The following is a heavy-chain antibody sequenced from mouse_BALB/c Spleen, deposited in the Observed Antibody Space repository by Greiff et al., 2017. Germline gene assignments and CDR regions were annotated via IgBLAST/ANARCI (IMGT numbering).Heavy chain of an antibody. CDR3: ARGGLLPYWYFDV. V-gene: IGHV1-18*01. CDR1: GYTFTDYN. CDR2: INPNNGGT. J-gene: IGHJ1*01. Sequence: VQLKESGPELVKPGASVKIPCKASGYTFTDYNMDWVKQSHGKSLEWIGDINPNNGGTIYNQKFKGKATLTVDKSSSTAYMELRSLTSEDTAVYYCARGGLLPYWYFDVWGAGTTVTVSS. D-gene: IGHD2-3*01.